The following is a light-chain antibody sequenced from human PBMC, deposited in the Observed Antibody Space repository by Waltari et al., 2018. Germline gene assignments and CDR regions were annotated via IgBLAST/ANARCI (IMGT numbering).Light chain of an antibody. CDR3: QSYDYSLSGWV. CDR1: KSNIGADQG. J-gene: IGLJ3*02. V-gene: IGLV1-40*01. Sequence: QSVLTQPPSVSGAPGQRVALPCTGNKSNIGADQGGHWYQRLPGAAPGLLIYGSAVQPSGVPDRFSGSRSATSASLAISGLRAEDEGDYFCQSYDYSLSGWVFGGVTRLTVL. CDR2: GSA.